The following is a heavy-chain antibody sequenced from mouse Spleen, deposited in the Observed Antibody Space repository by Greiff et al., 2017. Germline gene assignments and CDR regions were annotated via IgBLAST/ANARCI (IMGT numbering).Heavy chain of an antibody. J-gene: IGHJ4*01. CDR1: GYTFTSYW. V-gene: IGHV1-59*01. D-gene: IGHD1-1*02. CDR3: ARRVGRAMDY. Sequence: QVQLQQPGAELVRPGTSVKLSCKASGYTFTSYWMHWVKQRPGQGLEWIGVIDPSDSYTNYNQKFKGKATLTVDTSSSTAYMQLSSLTSEDSAVYYCARRVGRAMDYWGQGTSVTVSS. CDR2: IDPSDSYT.